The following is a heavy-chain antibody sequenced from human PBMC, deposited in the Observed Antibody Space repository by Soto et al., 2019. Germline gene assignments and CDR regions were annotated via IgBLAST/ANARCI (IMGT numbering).Heavy chain of an antibody. D-gene: IGHD2-8*01. J-gene: IGHJ3*02. CDR2: ISGSGGST. CDR1: GFTFSSYA. CDR3: AKGSDDIVLMVYAIRPHAFDI. V-gene: IGHV3-23*01. Sequence: GGSLRLSCAASGFTFSSYAMSWVRQAPGKGLEWVSAISGSGGSTYYADSVKGRFTIARGNSKNTLYLQMNSLRAEDTAVYYCAKGSDDIVLMVYAIRPHAFDIWGQGTMVTVSS.